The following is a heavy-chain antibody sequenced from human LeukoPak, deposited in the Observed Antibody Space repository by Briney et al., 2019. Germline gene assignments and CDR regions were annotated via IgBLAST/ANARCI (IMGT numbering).Heavy chain of an antibody. J-gene: IGHJ4*02. V-gene: IGHV4-30-4*01. CDR1: GGSISSGDYY. D-gene: IGHD4-17*01. Sequence: SETLSLTCTVSGGSISSGDYYWSWIRQPPGKGLEWIGYIYYSGSTYYNPSLKSRVTISVDTSKNQFSLKLTSVTAADTAVYYCARTLTTVTYYFDFWGQGTLVTVSS. CDR2: IYYSGST. CDR3: ARTLTTVTYYFDF.